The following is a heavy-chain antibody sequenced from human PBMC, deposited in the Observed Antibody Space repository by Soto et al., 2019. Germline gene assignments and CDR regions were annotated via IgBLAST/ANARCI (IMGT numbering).Heavy chain of an antibody. CDR2: INPNSGGT. CDR3: ARDDGPYYYDSSGYEFDY. Sequence: QVQLVQSGAEVKKPGASVKVSCKASGYTFTGYYMHWVRQAPGQGLEWMGWINPNSGGTNYAQKFQGWVTMTRDTSISTAYMELSRLRSDDTAVYYCARDDGPYYYDSSGYEFDYWGQGTLVTVSS. D-gene: IGHD3-22*01. V-gene: IGHV1-2*04. J-gene: IGHJ4*02. CDR1: GYTFTGYY.